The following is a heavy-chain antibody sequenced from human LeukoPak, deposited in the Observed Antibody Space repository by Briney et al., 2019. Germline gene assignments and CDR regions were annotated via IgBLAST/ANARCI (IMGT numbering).Heavy chain of an antibody. CDR3: ARQARGAVRKHWFDP. Sequence: GESLKIYCKGSGYNFTTYSISWVRQMPGKGLEWMGKIDPSDSYIDYSPSFDGHVTISADRSLSTAYLQWSSLKASDTALYYCARQARGAVRKHWFDPWGQGTLVTVSS. CDR2: IDPSDSYI. V-gene: IGHV5-10-1*01. CDR1: GYNFTTYS. D-gene: IGHD6-6*01. J-gene: IGHJ5*02.